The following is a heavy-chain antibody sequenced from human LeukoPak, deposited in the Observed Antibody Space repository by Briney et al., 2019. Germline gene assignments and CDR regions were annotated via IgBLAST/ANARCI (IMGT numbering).Heavy chain of an antibody. Sequence: GGSLRISCAASGFTVSSNYMTWVRQAPGKGLDWVSVIYSGGSTYYADSVKGRFTFSRDNSKNTLYLQMNSLRAEDTAVYYCTRNWGSDNWFDPWGQGTLVTVSS. V-gene: IGHV3-53*01. J-gene: IGHJ5*02. CDR1: GFTVSSNY. D-gene: IGHD7-27*01. CDR2: IYSGGST. CDR3: TRNWGSDNWFDP.